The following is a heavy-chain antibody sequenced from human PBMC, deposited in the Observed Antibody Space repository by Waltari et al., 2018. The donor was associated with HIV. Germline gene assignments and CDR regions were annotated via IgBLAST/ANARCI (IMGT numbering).Heavy chain of an antibody. D-gene: IGHD5-18*01. J-gene: IGHJ4*02. V-gene: IGHV4-31*02. CDR2: IYYSGST. CDR3: ARGTTAMDY. Sequence: GLEWIGYIYYSGSTYYNPSLKSRVTISVDTSKNQFSLKLSSVTAADMAVYYCARGTTAMDYWGQGTLVTVSS.